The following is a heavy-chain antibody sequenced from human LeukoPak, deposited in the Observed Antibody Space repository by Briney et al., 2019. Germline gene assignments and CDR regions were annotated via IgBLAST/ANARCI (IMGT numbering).Heavy chain of an antibody. D-gene: IGHD3-22*01. CDR1: GYSISSGYY. CDR3: AREITMIVVVTRSGYFDL. CDR2: IYHSGST. V-gene: IGHV4-38-2*02. J-gene: IGHJ2*01. Sequence: KPSETLSLTCTVSGYSISSGYYWGWVRQPPGKGLEWIGSIYHSGSTYYNPSLKSRVTISVDTSKNQFSLKLSSVTAADTAVYYCAREITMIVVVTRSGYFDLWGRGTLVTVSS.